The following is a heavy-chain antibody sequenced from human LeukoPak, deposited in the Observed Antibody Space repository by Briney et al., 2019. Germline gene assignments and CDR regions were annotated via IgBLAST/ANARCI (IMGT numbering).Heavy chain of an antibody. CDR1: GFTFSDYY. CDR2: ISSSGSTI. V-gene: IGHV3-11*04. J-gene: IGHJ4*02. D-gene: IGHD3-10*01. CDR3: ARGRNDYGSGIYYQVSPFDY. Sequence: GGSLRLSCAASGFTFSDYYMSWIRQAPGKGLEWVSYISSSGSTIYYADSVKGRFTISRDNAKNSLYLQMNSLRAEDTAVYYCARGRNDYGSGIYYQVSPFDYWGQGTLVTVSS.